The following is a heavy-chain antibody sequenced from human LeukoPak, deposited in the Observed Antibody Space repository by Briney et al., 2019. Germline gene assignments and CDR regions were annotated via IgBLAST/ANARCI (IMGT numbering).Heavy chain of an antibody. CDR2: IYYSGST. V-gene: IGHV4-59*01. Sequence: SETLSLTCTVSGGSISSYYWSWIRQPPGKGLEWIGYIYYSGSTNYNPSLKSRVTISVDTSKNHFSLKLSSVTAADTAVYYCARVYCSSTSCYTQAGWFDPWGQGTLVTVSS. CDR3: ARVYCSSTSCYTQAGWFDP. D-gene: IGHD2-2*02. J-gene: IGHJ5*02. CDR1: GGSISSYY.